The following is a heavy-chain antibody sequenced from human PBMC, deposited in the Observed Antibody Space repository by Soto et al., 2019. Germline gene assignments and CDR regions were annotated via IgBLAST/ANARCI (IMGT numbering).Heavy chain of an antibody. CDR3: ARFDVRVYQNYYYYYGMDV. CDR2: IYYSGST. Sequence: SETLSLTCTVSGGSVSSGSYYWSWIRQPPGKGLEWIGYIYYSGSTNYNPSLKSRVTISVDTSKNQFSLKLSSVTAADTAVYYCARFDVRVYQNYYYYYGMDVWGQGTTVTVSS. CDR1: GGSVSSGSYY. D-gene: IGHD6-13*01. V-gene: IGHV4-61*01. J-gene: IGHJ6*02.